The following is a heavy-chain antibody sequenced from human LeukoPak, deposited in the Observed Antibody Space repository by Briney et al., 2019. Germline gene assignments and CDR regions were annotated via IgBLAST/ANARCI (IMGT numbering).Heavy chain of an antibody. Sequence: GTSVKVSCKTSGFTFTGYYMHWVRQAPGQGLEWMGWINLNTGGTNYAQKFQGRVTMTRDTPISTAHMELSRLKSDDTAVYYCARLVSSTWYLDYWGQGTLVTVSS. CDR2: INLNTGGT. CDR1: GFTFTGYY. V-gene: IGHV1-2*02. CDR3: ARLVSSTWYLDY. D-gene: IGHD6-13*01. J-gene: IGHJ4*02.